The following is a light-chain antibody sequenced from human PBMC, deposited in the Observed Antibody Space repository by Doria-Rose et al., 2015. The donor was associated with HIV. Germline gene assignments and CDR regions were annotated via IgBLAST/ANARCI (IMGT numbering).Light chain of an antibody. CDR1: QSFSSNY. CDR3: HQYGTSWT. J-gene: IGKJ1*01. V-gene: IGKV3-20*01. Sequence: TQSPGTLSLSPGESATLSCRASQSFSSNYLAWYQQNTGQAPSLLIYDGSTRATGIPDRFSASGSGTDFTLTINRLEPEDFALYYCHQYGTSWTFGQGTKVEI. CDR2: DGS.